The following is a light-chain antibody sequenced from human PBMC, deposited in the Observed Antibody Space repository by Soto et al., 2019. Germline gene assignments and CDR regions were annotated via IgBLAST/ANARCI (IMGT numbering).Light chain of an antibody. V-gene: IGKV3-15*01. CDR2: GGA. CDR1: QSITSN. Sequence: EIVMTQSAAALSVSPGERATLSCRASQSITSNLAWYQQKPGQAPRLLIYGGATRATGIPARFSGSGSGTEFTLTISSLQSEDIGVYYCHQYNTWPRPFGQGTKVAIK. CDR3: HQYNTWPRP. J-gene: IGKJ1*01.